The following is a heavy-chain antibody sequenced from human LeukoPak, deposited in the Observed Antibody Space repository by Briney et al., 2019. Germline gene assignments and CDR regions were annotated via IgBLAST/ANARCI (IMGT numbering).Heavy chain of an antibody. CDR2: IRYDGSQK. CDR1: GFTFRSYG. Sequence: GGSLRLSCAASGFTFRSYGMHWVRQAPGKGLEWVAFIRYDGSQKYYADSVKGRFTLSRDNSKNTLYVQMNSLRAEDTAVYYRAKDGDDYYGSGSHVDYWGQGTLVTVSS. CDR3: AKDGDDYYGSGSHVDY. J-gene: IGHJ4*02. V-gene: IGHV3-30*02. D-gene: IGHD3-10*01.